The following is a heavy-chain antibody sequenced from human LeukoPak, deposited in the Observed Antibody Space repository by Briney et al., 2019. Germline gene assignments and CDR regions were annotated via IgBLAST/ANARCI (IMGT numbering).Heavy chain of an antibody. J-gene: IGHJ5*02. CDR2: ISSNGGST. CDR3: ARGQWELPTGSWFDP. CDR1: GCTFSSYA. V-gene: IGHV3-64*01. Sequence: PGGSLRLSCAASGCTFSSYAMHWVRQAPGKGLEYVSAISSNGGSTYYANSVKGRFTISRDNSKNTLYLQMGSLRAEDMAVYYCARGQWELPTGSWFDPWAREPWSPSPQ. D-gene: IGHD1-26*01.